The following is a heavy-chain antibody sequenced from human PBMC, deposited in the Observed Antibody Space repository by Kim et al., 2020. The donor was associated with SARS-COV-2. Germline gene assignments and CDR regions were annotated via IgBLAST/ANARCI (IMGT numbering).Heavy chain of an antibody. D-gene: IGHD1-1*01. CDR2: TYYRSKWLN. J-gene: IGHJ4*02. CDR3: ARMSWRRLDY. Sequence: SQTLSLTCAISGDSVSNTGVAWSWIRQSPSGGLEWLGMTYYRSKWLNDYSLSLKSRITINADASNNRFSLHLSSVTPEDTAMYYCARMSWRRLDYWGQGTLVTVSS. V-gene: IGHV6-1*01. CDR1: GDSVSNTGVA.